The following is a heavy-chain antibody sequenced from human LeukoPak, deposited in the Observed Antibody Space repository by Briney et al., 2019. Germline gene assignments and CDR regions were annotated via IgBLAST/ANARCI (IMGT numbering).Heavy chain of an antibody. CDR1: GDSVSSNSAA. CDR2: TYYRSKWYN. V-gene: IGHV6-1*01. D-gene: IGHD6-19*01. J-gene: IGHJ4*02. CDR3: ARVGEQWLVFFDY. Sequence: SQTLSLTFAISGDSVSSNSAAWNCIRQSPSRGLEWLGRTYYRSKWYNDYAVFVKSRITINPDTSKNQFSLQLNSVTPEDTAVYYCARVGEQWLVFFDYWGQGTLVTVSS.